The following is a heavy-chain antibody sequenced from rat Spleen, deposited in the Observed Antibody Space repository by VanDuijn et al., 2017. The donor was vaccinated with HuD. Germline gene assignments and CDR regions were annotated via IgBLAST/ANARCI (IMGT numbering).Heavy chain of an antibody. J-gene: IGHJ2*01. CDR2: IWSGGST. Sequence: QVQLKESGPGLVQPSQTLSLTRTVTGFSLTTYNVHVVRQPPGKGLAWIGAIWSGGSTDYSSALKSRLSISRDTSKSQVLLKMNSLRPEDSAMYFCARSAKYYYDGSYYYVHFDYWGQGVMVTVSS. CDR1: GFSLTTYN. CDR3: ARSAKYYYDGSYYYVHFDY. V-gene: IGHV2-15*01. D-gene: IGHD1-12*02.